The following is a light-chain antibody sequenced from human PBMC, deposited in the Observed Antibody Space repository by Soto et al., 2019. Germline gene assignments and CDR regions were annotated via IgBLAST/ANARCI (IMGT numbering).Light chain of an antibody. V-gene: IGLV2-14*01. J-gene: IGLJ1*01. Sequence: QSVLTQPASVSASPGQSVTISCAGTSSDVGGYNYVSWYQQRPGRAPKLMIYEVTYRPSGVSNRFSGSKSGNTASLTISGLQAEDEADYYCSSNTTSSTLVFGTGTKLTVL. CDR1: SSDVGGYNY. CDR3: SSNTTSSTLV. CDR2: EVT.